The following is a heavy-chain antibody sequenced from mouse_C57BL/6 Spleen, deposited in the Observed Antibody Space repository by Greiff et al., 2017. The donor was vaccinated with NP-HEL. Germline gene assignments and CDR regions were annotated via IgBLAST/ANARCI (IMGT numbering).Heavy chain of an antibody. V-gene: IGHV2-5*01. CDR1: GFSLTSYG. Sequence: VQLVESGPGLVQPSQSLSITCTVSGFSLTSYGVHWVRQSPGKGLEWLGVIWRGGSPDYNAAFMSRLSITKDNSKSQVFFKMNSLQADDTAIYYCAKRNYDYEVGAMDYWGQGTSVTVSS. CDR3: AKRNYDYEVGAMDY. J-gene: IGHJ4*01. CDR2: IWRGGSP. D-gene: IGHD2-4*01.